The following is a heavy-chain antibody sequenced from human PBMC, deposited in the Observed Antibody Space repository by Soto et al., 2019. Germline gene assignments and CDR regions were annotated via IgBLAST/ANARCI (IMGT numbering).Heavy chain of an antibody. J-gene: IGHJ4*02. CDR2: ISGSGGST. CDR3: AKDQDYGDDYFDY. V-gene: IGHV3-23*01. Sequence: EVQLLESGGGLVQPGGSLRLSCAASGFTFSSYAMSWVRQAPGKGLEWVSAISGSGGSTYYADSVKGRFTISRDNSKNTLHLQMNSLRAEDTAVYYCAKDQDYGDDYFDYWGQGTLVNVSS. CDR1: GFTFSSYA. D-gene: IGHD4-17*01.